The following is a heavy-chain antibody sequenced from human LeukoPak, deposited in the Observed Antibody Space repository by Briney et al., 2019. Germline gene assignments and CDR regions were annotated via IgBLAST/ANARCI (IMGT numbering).Heavy chain of an antibody. Sequence: GGSLRLSCAASGFTFSSYWMHWVRQAPGKGLVWVSRINTDGSSTSYADSVKGRFTISRDNAKNSLYLQMNSLRAEDTAVYYCARGRRKETRYFDYWGQGTLVTVSS. V-gene: IGHV3-74*01. CDR1: GFTFSSYW. J-gene: IGHJ4*02. CDR3: ARGRRKETRYFDY. D-gene: IGHD5-24*01. CDR2: INTDGSST.